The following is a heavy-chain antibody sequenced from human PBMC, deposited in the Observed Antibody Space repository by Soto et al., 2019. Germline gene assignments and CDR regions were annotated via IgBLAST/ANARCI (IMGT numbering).Heavy chain of an antibody. CDR1: GGTFSSYA. D-gene: IGHD5-18*01. Sequence: GASVKVSCKASGGTFSSYAISLVRQAPGQGLEWXGGXXPXXGXAXXXQXXXGRVTITADESTSTAYMELSSLRSEDTAVYYCARSVWSYGYCCCDYWGQGTLVTVSS. CDR2: XXPXXGXA. CDR3: ARSVWSYGYCCCDY. J-gene: IGHJ4*02. V-gene: IGHV1-69*13.